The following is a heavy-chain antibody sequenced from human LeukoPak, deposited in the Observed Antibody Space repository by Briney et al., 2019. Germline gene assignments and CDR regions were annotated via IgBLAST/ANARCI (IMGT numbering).Heavy chain of an antibody. CDR1: GFTFSGNY. CDR3: ARVADYYVSGHFDY. V-gene: IGHV3-53*01. Sequence: GGSLRLSCAASGFTFSGNYMIWVRQTPGKSLEWVSLIYSGGNTYYTDSVKGRFTISRDNSENTLYLQMNSLRTEDTAVYYCARVADYYVSGHFDYWGQGTLVTVSS. CDR2: IYSGGNT. J-gene: IGHJ4*02. D-gene: IGHD3-10*01.